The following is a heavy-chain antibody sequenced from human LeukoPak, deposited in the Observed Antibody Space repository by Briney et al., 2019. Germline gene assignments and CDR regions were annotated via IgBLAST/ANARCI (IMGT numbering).Heavy chain of an antibody. Sequence: ASVKVSCKASGYTFTGYYMHWVRQAPGQGLEWTGWINPNSGGTNYAQKFQGRVTMTRDTSISTAYMELSRLRSDDTAVYYCARSRELEYYNWFDPWGQGTLVTVSS. CDR2: INPNSGGT. D-gene: IGHD1-26*01. CDR1: GYTFTGYY. V-gene: IGHV1-2*02. CDR3: ARSRELEYYNWFDP. J-gene: IGHJ5*02.